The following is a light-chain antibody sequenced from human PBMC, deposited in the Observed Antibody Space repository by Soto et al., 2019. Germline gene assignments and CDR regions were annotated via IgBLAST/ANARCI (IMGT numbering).Light chain of an antibody. CDR2: GAS. V-gene: IGKV3-20*01. CDR3: QHYGSSPRT. CDR1: QSVSSSY. J-gene: IGKJ2*01. Sequence: EIVLTQSPGTLSLSPGERATLSCRASQSVSSSYLAWYQQKPGQAPRLLIYGASSRATGIPDRFSGSGSGRDFTLTISRLEPEAFAVYYCQHYGSSPRTFGQGTKLEIK.